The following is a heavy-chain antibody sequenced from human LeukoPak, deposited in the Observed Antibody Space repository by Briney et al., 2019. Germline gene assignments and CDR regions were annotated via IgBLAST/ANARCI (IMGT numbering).Heavy chain of an antibody. CDR2: IIPIFGTA. Sequence: GASVKVSCKASGGTFSSYAISWVRQAPGQGLEWMGGIIPIFGTANYAQKFQGRVTITADESTSTAYMELSSLRSEDTAVYFCARHGDSYDSPYDYWGQGTLVTVSS. CDR3: ARHGDSYDSPYDY. V-gene: IGHV1-69*13. J-gene: IGHJ4*02. D-gene: IGHD5-12*01. CDR1: GGTFSSYA.